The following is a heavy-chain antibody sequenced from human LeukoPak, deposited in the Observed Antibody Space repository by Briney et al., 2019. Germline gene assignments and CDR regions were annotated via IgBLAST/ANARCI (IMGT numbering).Heavy chain of an antibody. D-gene: IGHD2-2*01. CDR3: AKEAPPDIVVVPAAVPATDY. Sequence: GGSLRLSCAASGFTFSSYAMSWVRQAPGKGLEWVSAISGSGGSTYYADSVKGRFTISRDNSKNTLYLQMNSLRAEDTAVYYCAKEAPPDIVVVPAAVPATDYWGQGTLVTVSS. CDR1: GFTFSSYA. CDR2: ISGSGGST. V-gene: IGHV3-23*01. J-gene: IGHJ4*02.